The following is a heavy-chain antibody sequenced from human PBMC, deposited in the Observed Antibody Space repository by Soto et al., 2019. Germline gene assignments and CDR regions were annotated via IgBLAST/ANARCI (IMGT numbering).Heavy chain of an antibody. J-gene: IGHJ4*02. CDR3: VRRGAGSSGWLFFDN. CDR1: GYTFSSFW. CDR2: IYPGDSEI. Sequence: EVQLVQSGAEVKKPEESLKISCKGFGYTFSSFWIGWVRQTPGKGLEWMGIIYPGDSEIKFSPSFQGHVTISADKYVGTAYLQWSSLTASDTAIYYCVRRGAGSSGWLFFDNWSQGTLVTVSS. D-gene: IGHD6-19*01. V-gene: IGHV5-51*03.